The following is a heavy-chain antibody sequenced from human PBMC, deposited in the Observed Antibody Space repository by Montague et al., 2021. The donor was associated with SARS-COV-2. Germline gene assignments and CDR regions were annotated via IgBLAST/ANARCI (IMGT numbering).Heavy chain of an antibody. Sequence: SLRLSCAASGFTFSSYWMSWVRQAPGKGLEWAANIKEDGSEKYYVDSVKGRFTISSDNAKNSLYLQMNSLRAEDTAVYYCARDPYGSSWFDAFDIWGQGTMVTVSS. CDR3: ARDPYGSSWFDAFDI. CDR1: GFTFSSYW. J-gene: IGHJ3*02. CDR2: IKEDGSEK. V-gene: IGHV3-7*01. D-gene: IGHD6-13*01.